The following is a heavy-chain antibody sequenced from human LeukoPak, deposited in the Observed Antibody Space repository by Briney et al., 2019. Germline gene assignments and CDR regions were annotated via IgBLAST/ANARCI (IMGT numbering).Heavy chain of an antibody. D-gene: IGHD6-19*01. J-gene: IGHJ4*02. V-gene: IGHV3-30*18. CDR2: ISYDGSIK. CDR3: AKGFYVAGNYYFDY. CDR1: GFTFSSYG. Sequence: GRSLRLSCAASGFTFSSYGMHWVRQAPGKGLEWVAVISYDGSIKYYADSVKGRFTISRDNSKNTLYLQMNSLRAEDTAVYYSAKGFYVAGNYYFDYWGQGTLVTVSS.